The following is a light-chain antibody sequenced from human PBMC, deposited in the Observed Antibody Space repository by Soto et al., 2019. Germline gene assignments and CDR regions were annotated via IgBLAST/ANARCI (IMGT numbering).Light chain of an antibody. Sequence: QSALTQPASVSGSPGQSITISCTGTSSDVGGYNDVSWYQQHPGTAPKLMIYEVSNRPSGVSNRFSGSKSGNTASLTISGLQAEDEAEYDCSSYTSSSTHWVFGGGTNVTVL. CDR2: EVS. J-gene: IGLJ3*02. V-gene: IGLV2-14*01. CDR1: SSDVGGYND. CDR3: SSYTSSSTHWV.